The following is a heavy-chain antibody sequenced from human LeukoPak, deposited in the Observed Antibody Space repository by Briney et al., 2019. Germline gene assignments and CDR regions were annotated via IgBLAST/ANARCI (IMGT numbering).Heavy chain of an antibody. V-gene: IGHV3-30*02. Sequence: GGSLRLSCEASGFTFRNYGMHWVRQAPGKGLEWVAFIRYDGSDKFYAHSVKGRFTISRDSSKNTLYLQMNSLRPEDTAVYYCAGEYSTSSGFGSWGQGTLVSVSS. CDR2: IRYDGSDK. J-gene: IGHJ4*02. D-gene: IGHD6-6*01. CDR1: GFTFRNYG. CDR3: AGEYSTSSGFGS.